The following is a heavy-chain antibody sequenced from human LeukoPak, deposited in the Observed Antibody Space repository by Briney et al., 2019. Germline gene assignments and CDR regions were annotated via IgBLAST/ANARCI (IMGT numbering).Heavy chain of an antibody. J-gene: IGHJ6*03. Sequence: GASVKVSCKASGYTFTGYYMHWVRQAPGQGLEWMGWINPNSGGTNYAQKFQGRVTMTRDTSISTAYMELSRLRSDDTAVYYCAREPEGGDYYYYYYMDVWGKGTTVTVSS. CDR1: GYTFTGYY. CDR2: INPNSGGT. D-gene: IGHD3-16*01. V-gene: IGHV1-2*02. CDR3: AREPEGGDYYYYYYMDV.